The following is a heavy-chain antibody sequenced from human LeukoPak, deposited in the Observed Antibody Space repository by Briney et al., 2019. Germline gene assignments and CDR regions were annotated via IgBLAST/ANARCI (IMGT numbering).Heavy chain of an antibody. CDR2: ISYDGSNK. CDR3: ARDRGYGDYVDY. J-gene: IGHJ4*02. CDR1: GFTFTTYG. Sequence: GGSLRLSCAASGFTFTTYGMYWVRQAPGKGLEWVAVISYDGSNKYYADSVKGRFTISRDNSKNTLYLQMNSLRAEDTAVYYCARDRGYGDYVDYWGQGTLVTVSS. D-gene: IGHD4-17*01. V-gene: IGHV3-30*03.